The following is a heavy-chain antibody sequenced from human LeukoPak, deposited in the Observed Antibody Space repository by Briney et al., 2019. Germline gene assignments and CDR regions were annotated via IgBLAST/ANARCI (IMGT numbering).Heavy chain of an antibody. J-gene: IGHJ4*02. CDR2: IYTSGST. V-gene: IGHV4-4*09. D-gene: IGHD5-18*01. CDR1: GGSISSYY. CDR3: ARHSGYSYEAVFDY. Sequence: SETLSLTCTVSGGSISSYYWSWIRQPPGKGLEWIGYIYTSGSTNYNPSLKSRVTISVDTSKNQFSLKLSSVTAADTAVYYCARHSGYSYEAVFDYWGQGTLVTVSS.